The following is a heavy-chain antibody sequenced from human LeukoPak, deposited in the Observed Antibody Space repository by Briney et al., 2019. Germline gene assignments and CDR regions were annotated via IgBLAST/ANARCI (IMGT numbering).Heavy chain of an antibody. CDR3: AKDMGYYGDYYFDY. J-gene: IGHJ4*02. CDR1: GFTVSSNY. D-gene: IGHD4-17*01. V-gene: IGHV3-23*01. Sequence: GGSLRLSCAASGFTVSSNYMSWVRQAPGKGLEWVSAISGSGGSTYYADSVKGRFTISRDNSKNTLYLQMNSLRAEDTAVYYCAKDMGYYGDYYFDYWGQGTLVTVSS. CDR2: ISGSGGST.